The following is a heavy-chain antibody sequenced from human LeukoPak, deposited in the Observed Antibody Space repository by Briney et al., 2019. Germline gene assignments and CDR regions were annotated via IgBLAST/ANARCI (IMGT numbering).Heavy chain of an antibody. V-gene: IGHV4-38-2*02. CDR3: ARSYDWVSPFDY. Sequence: SETLSLTCTVSGYSISSGYYWGWIRQPPGKGLEWIGSTYHSGSTYSNPSLNSRVTISVDTSKNQFSLKLSSVTAADTAVYYCARSYDWVSPFDYWGQGTLVTVPS. CDR2: TYHSGST. CDR1: GYSISSGYY. D-gene: IGHD3-16*01. J-gene: IGHJ4*02.